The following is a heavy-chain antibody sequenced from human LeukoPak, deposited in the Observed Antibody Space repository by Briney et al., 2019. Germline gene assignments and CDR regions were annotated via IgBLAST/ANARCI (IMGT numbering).Heavy chain of an antibody. CDR3: ARGSGIYGSGLDY. J-gene: IGHJ4*02. CDR1: SSSIRSGYY. D-gene: IGHD1-26*01. V-gene: IGHV4-38-2*02. CDR2: IYHTGST. Sequence: PSETLSLTCTVSSSSIRSGYYWGWIRQPPGQGLEWIGSIYHTGSTYYNPSLKSRVTISVDTSKNQFSLKLSSVTAADTAVYFCARGSGIYGSGLDYWGQGTLVTVSS.